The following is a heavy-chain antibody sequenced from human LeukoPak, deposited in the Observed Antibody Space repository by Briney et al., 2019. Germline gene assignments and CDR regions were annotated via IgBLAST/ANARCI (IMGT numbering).Heavy chain of an antibody. CDR2: INPNSGAT. CDR3: ARAIAAAGSYYFDY. D-gene: IGHD6-13*01. J-gene: IGHJ4*02. V-gene: IGHV1-2*02. Sequence: WASVKVSCKASGYSFTGYYMHWVRQAPGQGLEWMGWINPNSGATNYAQKFQGRVTMTRDTSITTAYMELSRLRSEDTAVYYCARAIAAAGSYYFDYWGQGTLVTVSS. CDR1: GYSFTGYY.